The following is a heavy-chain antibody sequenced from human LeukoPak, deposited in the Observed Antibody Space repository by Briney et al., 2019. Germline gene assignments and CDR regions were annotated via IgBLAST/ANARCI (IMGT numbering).Heavy chain of an antibody. V-gene: IGHV1-18*01. J-gene: IGHJ4*02. CDR3: ARDFYYDSSGYPQGIDY. CDR1: GYTFTSYG. Sequence: GASVKVSCKASGYTFTSYGISWVRQAPGRGLEWMGWISAYNGNTNYAQKLQGRVTMTTDTSTSTAYMELRSLRSDDTAVYYCARDFYYDSSGYPQGIDYWGQGTLVTVSS. CDR2: ISAYNGNT. D-gene: IGHD3-22*01.